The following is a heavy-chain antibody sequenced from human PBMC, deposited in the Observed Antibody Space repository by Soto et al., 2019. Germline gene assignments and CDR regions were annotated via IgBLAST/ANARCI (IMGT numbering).Heavy chain of an antibody. J-gene: IGHJ5*02. CDR2: ASPDGSST. D-gene: IGHD4-17*01. V-gene: IGHV3-74*01. CDR1: GFTFSNFW. Sequence: GGSLRLSCAASGFTFSNFWVHWVRQAPGKGLVWVSRASPDGSSTSYADSVKGRFTISRDNAKNMLYMEMNSLRAEDTAVYYCASHGSGDYFWLDPWGQGPLVTVYS. CDR3: ASHGSGDYFWLDP.